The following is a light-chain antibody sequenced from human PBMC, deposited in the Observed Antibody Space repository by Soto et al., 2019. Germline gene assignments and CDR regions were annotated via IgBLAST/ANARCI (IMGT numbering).Light chain of an antibody. CDR2: AAS. CDR3: LEQNAYPST. Sequence: DIQMTQSPSSLSASVGDRVTINCRASQGIRNDLGWYQQKPGNAPKRLIYAASNLKSGVPSRFSGSGSGTEFTLKISRVHHEAVAPYFCLEQNAYPSTVGQGTQVDIK. V-gene: IGKV1-17*01. J-gene: IGKJ1*01. CDR1: QGIRND.